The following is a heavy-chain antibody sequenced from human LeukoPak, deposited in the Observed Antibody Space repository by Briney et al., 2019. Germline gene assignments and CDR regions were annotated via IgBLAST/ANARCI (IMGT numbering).Heavy chain of an antibody. J-gene: IGHJ4*02. CDR2: FDPEDGET. CDR1: GYTLTELS. V-gene: IGHV1-24*01. CDR3: ATGPMILYYFDY. Sequence: ASVKVSCKVSGYTLTELSMHWVRQAPGKGLEWMGGFDPEDGETIYAQKFQGRVTMTEDTSTDTAYMELGSLRSEDTAVYYCATGPMILYYFDYWGQGTLATVSS. D-gene: IGHD3-22*01.